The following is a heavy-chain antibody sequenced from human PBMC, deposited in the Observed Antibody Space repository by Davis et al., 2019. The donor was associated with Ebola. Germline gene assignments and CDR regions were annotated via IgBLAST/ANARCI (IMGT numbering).Heavy chain of an antibody. J-gene: IGHJ5*02. Sequence: SETLSLTCSVSGDSLSGFYWSWIRQTPGKGLEWIGYIYYSGSTKYNPSLQSRVTISVDTSKNQFSLKLSSVTAADTAVYYCARDLKIGYYKDWFDPWGQGTLVTVSS. CDR3: ARDLKIGYYKDWFDP. CDR1: GDSLSGFY. D-gene: IGHD3-9*01. CDR2: IYYSGST. V-gene: IGHV4-59*01.